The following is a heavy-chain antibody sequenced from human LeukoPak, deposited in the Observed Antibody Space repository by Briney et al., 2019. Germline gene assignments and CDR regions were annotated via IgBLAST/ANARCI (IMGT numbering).Heavy chain of an antibody. V-gene: IGHV3-23*01. CDR3: ARDRPPYYYDSSGYKTDAFDI. CDR2: IRSSGGNT. J-gene: IGHJ3*02. D-gene: IGHD3-22*01. CDR1: GFTFSNYG. Sequence: GGSLRLSCAASGFTFSNYGMTWVRQAPGKGLEWVSTIRSSGGNTYYADSVKGRFTISRDNSNNILYLQMNSLRAEDTAVYYCARDRPPYYYDSSGYKTDAFDIWGQGTMVTVSS.